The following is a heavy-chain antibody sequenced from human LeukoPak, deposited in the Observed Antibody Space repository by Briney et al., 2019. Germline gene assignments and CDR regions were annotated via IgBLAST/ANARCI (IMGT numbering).Heavy chain of an antibody. D-gene: IGHD4-17*01. CDR3: AKSTRDYGPCFDY. CDR2: IGGSGGST. V-gene: IGHV3-23*01. J-gene: IGHJ4*02. CDR1: GFTFTNYA. Sequence: GGSLRLSCAASGFTFTNYAMSWVRQAPGKGLEWVASIGGSGGSTNYADSVKGRLTISRDNSKDTLYLQMNSLRAEDTALYYCAKSTRDYGPCFDYWGQGTLVTVSS.